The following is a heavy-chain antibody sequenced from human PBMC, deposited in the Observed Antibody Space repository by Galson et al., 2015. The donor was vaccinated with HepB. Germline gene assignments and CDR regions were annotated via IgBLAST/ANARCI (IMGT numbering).Heavy chain of an antibody. CDR3: ARGGWLGICKY. D-gene: IGHD5-12*01. J-gene: IGHJ4*02. CDR2: ITSTSTNI. V-gene: IGHV3-48*02. Sequence: SLRLSCAASGFRFSEYSMNWVRQAPGKGLEWVSYITSTSTNIYYVDSVRGRFTISRDNAKNPLFLQMNSLRDEDTAMYYCARGGWLGICKYWGQGTLVTVSS. CDR1: GFRFSEYS.